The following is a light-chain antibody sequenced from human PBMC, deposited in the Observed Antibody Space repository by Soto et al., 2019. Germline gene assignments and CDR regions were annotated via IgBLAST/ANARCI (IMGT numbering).Light chain of an antibody. V-gene: IGLV2-14*01. J-gene: IGLJ2*01. Sequence: QSALTQPASVSGSPGQSITISFTGTSSDVGDYKYVSWYQHHPGKAPKLVIYEVNNRPSGVSNRFSGSKSGNTASLTISGLQAEDEADYYCNTYTRSSTLVVFGGGTKLTVL. CDR1: SSDVGDYKY. CDR3: NTYTRSSTLVV. CDR2: EVN.